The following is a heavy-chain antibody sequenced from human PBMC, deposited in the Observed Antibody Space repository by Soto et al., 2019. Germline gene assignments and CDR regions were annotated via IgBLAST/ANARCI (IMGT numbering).Heavy chain of an antibody. V-gene: IGHV1-8*01. CDR1: GYTFTSYD. D-gene: IGHD3-3*01. CDR2: MNPNSGNT. Sequence: ASVKFSCKASGYTFTSYDINWVRQATGQGLEWMGWMNPNSGNTGYAQKFQGRVTMTRNTSISTAYMELSSLRSEDTAVYYCARAQRDYDFWSGYSQDYYYYGMDVWGQGTTVTVSS. J-gene: IGHJ6*02. CDR3: ARAQRDYDFWSGYSQDYYYYGMDV.